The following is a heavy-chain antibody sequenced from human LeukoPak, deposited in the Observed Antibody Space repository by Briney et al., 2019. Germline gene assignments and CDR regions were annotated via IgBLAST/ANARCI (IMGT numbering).Heavy chain of an antibody. CDR2: INPSGGTT. Sequence: GASVKVSCKASGYTFSSYYMHWVRQAPGQGLEWMGVINPSGGTTTYAQKFQGRVTMTRDTSTSTAYMELRSLRSDDTAVYYCARGYSSGWYPSYFDYWGQGTLVTVSS. CDR3: ARGYSSGWYPSYFDY. V-gene: IGHV1-46*01. J-gene: IGHJ4*02. CDR1: GYTFSSYY. D-gene: IGHD6-19*01.